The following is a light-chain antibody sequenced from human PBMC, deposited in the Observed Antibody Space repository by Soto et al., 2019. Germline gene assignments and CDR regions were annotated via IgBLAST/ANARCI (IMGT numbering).Light chain of an antibody. J-gene: IGKJ2*01. CDR2: GAS. CDR1: QSVGSD. Sequence: EIVMTQSPATLSVSPGERATLSCRASQSVGSDLAWYQQRPGQAPRLVIFGASTRATSIPARFSGSGSGTEFTLTISSLQSEDLAVYYCQQYNNWPPYTFGQGTKLEIK. V-gene: IGKV3-15*01. CDR3: QQYNNWPPYT.